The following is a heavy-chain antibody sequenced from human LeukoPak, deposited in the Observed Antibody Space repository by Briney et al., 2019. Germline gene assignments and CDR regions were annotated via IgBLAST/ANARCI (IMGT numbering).Heavy chain of an antibody. D-gene: IGHD2-15*01. J-gene: IGHJ4*02. CDR1: GFTFNNYA. V-gene: IGHV3-23*01. CDR3: ARCTGGTCYLPLDY. CDR2: ISGSGGNT. Sequence: GGSLRLSCATSGFTFNNYAMNWIRQAPGKGLEWVSVISGSGGNTYYTDYVKGRFSISRDDSKSTLYLQLNSLRAEDTALYYCARCTGGTCYLPLDYWGQGTLVTVSS.